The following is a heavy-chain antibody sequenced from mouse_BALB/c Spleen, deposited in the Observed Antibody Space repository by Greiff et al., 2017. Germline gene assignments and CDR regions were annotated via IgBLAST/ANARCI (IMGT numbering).Heavy chain of an antibody. CDR1: GFTFSSYA. V-gene: IGHV5-9-4*01. Sequence: EVQLVESGGGLVKPGGSLKLSCAASGFTFSSYAMSWVRQSPEKRLEWVAEISSGGSYTYYPDTVTGRFTISRDNAKNTLYLEMSSLRSEDTAMYYCARGGGSSGGYYAMDYWGQGTSVTVSS. CDR3: ARGGGSSGGYYAMDY. CDR2: ISSGGSYT. J-gene: IGHJ4*01. D-gene: IGHD1-1*01.